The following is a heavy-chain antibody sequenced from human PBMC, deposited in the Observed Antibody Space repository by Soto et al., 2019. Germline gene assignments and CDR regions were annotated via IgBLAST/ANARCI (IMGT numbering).Heavy chain of an antibody. V-gene: IGHV3-64D*09. J-gene: IGHJ4*02. Sequence: GGSLRLSCSASGFTFSSYAMHWVRQAPGKGLEYVSAISSNGGSTYYADSVKGRFTISRDNSKNTLYLQMSSLRAEDTAVYYCVKNYYDSSGYYFDYWVQGTLVTVSS. CDR1: GFTFSSYA. CDR2: ISSNGGST. CDR3: VKNYYDSSGYYFDY. D-gene: IGHD3-22*01.